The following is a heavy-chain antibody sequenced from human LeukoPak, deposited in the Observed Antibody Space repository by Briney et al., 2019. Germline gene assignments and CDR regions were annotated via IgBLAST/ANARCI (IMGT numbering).Heavy chain of an antibody. CDR2: ISGSGGST. CDR1: GFTFSSYA. Sequence: GGSLRLSCAAPGFTFSSYAMSWVRQAPGKGLEWVSAISGSGGSTYYADSVKGRFTISRDNSKNTLYLQMNSLRAEDTAVYYCANQWPGFYYGMDVWGQGTTVTVSS. D-gene: IGHD6-19*01. CDR3: ANQWPGFYYGMDV. J-gene: IGHJ6*02. V-gene: IGHV3-23*01.